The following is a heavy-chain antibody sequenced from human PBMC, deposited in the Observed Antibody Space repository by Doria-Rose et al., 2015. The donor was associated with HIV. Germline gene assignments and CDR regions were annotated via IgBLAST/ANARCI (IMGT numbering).Heavy chain of an antibody. CDR2: ISWNSGII. CDR1: GFTFDDYA. Sequence: VQLVQSGGGLVQLGRSLRLSCAASGFTFDDYAMHWVRQAPGKGLEWVSGISWNSGIIGYADSVKGRLTISRDNAKNPTYCDRHRRSAHDTAVFYCGKESGSDRGWGGFLHIWAQGTTRPLSS. V-gene: IGHV3-9*01. D-gene: IGHD3-22*01. CDR3: GKESGSDRGWGGFLHI. J-gene: IGHJ3*02.